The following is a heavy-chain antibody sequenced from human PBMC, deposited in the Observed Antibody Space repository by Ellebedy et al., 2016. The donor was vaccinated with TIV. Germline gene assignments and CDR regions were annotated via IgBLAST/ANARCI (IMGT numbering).Heavy chain of an antibody. V-gene: IGHV3-30*18. CDR1: GFTFSSYG. D-gene: IGHD2-2*01. CDR3: AKTMQYQLLSYAFDI. CDR2: ISYDGSNK. Sequence: GESLKISXAASGFTFSSYGMHWVRQAPGKGLEWVAVISYDGSNKYYADSVKGRFTISRDNSKNTLYLQMNSLRAEDTAVYYCAKTMQYQLLSYAFDIWGQGTMVTVSS. J-gene: IGHJ3*02.